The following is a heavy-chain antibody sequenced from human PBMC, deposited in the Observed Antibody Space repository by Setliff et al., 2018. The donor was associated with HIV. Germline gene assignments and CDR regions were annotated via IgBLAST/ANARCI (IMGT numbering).Heavy chain of an antibody. J-gene: IGHJ4*02. CDR1: GGSISSGSYY. Sequence: KASETLSLTCTVSGGSISSGSYYWSWIRQPAGKGLEWIGHIHTSGSTKYNPSLKSRVTISADTSKNQFSLKLSSVTAADTAVYYCARTIPDYYYWGQGTLVTVSS. CDR3: ARTIPDYYY. CDR2: IHTSGST. D-gene: IGHD4-17*01. V-gene: IGHV4-61*09.